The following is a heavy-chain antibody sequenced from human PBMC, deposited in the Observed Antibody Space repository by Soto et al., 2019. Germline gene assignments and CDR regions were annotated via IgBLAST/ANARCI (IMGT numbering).Heavy chain of an antibody. Sequence: ASVKVSCKASGYTFTSYDINWVRQATGQGLEWMGWMNPNSGNTGYAQKFQGRVTMTRNTSLSTASMELSSLRSEDTAVYYCARGLSGYSGYVIYYYYYYMDVWGKGTTVTVSS. CDR3: ARGLSGYSGYVIYYYYYYMDV. CDR2: MNPNSGNT. J-gene: IGHJ6*03. V-gene: IGHV1-8*01. D-gene: IGHD5-12*01. CDR1: GYTFTSYD.